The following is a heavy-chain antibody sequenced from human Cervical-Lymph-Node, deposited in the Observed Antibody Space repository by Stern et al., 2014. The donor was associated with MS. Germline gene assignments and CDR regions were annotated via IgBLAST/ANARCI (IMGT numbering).Heavy chain of an antibody. D-gene: IGHD3-10*01. J-gene: IGHJ4*02. Sequence: EVQLVESGGGLVKPGGSLRISCAASGFTFSHYTMIWVRQAPGKGLEWVSSISRNTNFIYYADLVEGRFTISRDNANNSLYLQMNSLRTEDTAVYYCARGGGVEADYWGQGTLVTVSS. CDR1: GFTFSHYT. CDR3: ARGGGVEADY. CDR2: ISRNTNFI. V-gene: IGHV3-21*06.